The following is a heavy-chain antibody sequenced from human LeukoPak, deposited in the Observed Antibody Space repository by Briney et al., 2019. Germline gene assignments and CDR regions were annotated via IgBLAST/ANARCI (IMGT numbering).Heavy chain of an antibody. CDR3: ARDFVANYYMDV. CDR2: IKQDGSEK. V-gene: IGHV3-7*01. D-gene: IGHD2-21*01. CDR1: GFTFSRYW. J-gene: IGHJ6*03. Sequence: GGSLRLSCAASGFTFSRYWMSWVRQAPGKGREWVANIKQDGSEKYYAHSVKGRFAISRDNAKNSLYLQMNSLRAEDTAVYYCARDFVANYYMDVWGKGTTVTVSS.